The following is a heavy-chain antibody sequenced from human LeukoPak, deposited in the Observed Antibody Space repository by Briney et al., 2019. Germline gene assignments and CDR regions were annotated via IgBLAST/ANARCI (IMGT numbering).Heavy chain of an antibody. CDR3: AREGDSSGWEFDY. Sequence: PGGSLRLSCAASGFTFSNAWMSWVRQAPGKGLEWVGRIKSKTDGGATHYAAPVKGRFTISRDDSKNTLYLQMNSLRGEDTAVYYCAREGDSSGWEFDYWGQGTLVTVSS. CDR1: GFTFSNAW. V-gene: IGHV3-15*01. J-gene: IGHJ4*02. D-gene: IGHD6-19*01. CDR2: IKSKTDGGAT.